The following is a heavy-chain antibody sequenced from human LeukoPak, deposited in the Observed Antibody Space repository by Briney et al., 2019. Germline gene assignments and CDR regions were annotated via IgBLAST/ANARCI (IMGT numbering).Heavy chain of an antibody. D-gene: IGHD3-16*02. V-gene: IGHV3-15*01. J-gene: IGHJ4*02. CDR3: TTTITFGGVIVAIDY. CDR2: MKSKTDGGTT. CDR1: GFXFSNAW. Sequence: GGSLRLSCAASGFXFSNAWMSWVRQAPGKGLEWVGRMKSKTDGGTTDYAAPVKGRFTISRDDSKNTLYLQMNSLKTEDTAVYYCTTTITFGGVIVAIDYWGQGALVTVSS.